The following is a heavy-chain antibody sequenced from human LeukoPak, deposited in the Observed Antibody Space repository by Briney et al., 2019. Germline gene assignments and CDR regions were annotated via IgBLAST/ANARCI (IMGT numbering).Heavy chain of an antibody. CDR1: GGSLSSYY. J-gene: IGHJ5*02. V-gene: IGHV4-59*01. CDR2: IYYSGSA. CDR3: ARDQRIAAAVWFDP. Sequence: SETLSLTCTVSGGSLSSYYWSWIRQPPGKGLEWIGYIYYSGSANYNPSLKSRVTISVDTSKNQFSLKLSSVTAADTAVYYCARDQRIAAAVWFDPWGQGTLVTVSS. D-gene: IGHD6-13*01.